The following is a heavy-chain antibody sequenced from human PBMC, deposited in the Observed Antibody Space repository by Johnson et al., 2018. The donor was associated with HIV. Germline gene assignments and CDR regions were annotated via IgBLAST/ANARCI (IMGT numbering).Heavy chain of an antibody. V-gene: IGHV3-11*04. CDR2: ISGSGDTK. D-gene: IGHD3-3*01. Sequence: QVQLVESGGGLVKPGGSLRLSCAASGITFSDYQMSWIRQAPGKGLEWVSCISGSGDTKSYADSVKGRFTISRDNGKNSLHLQLNSLRADDTAVYYCARDPLFGGVLGGEMLQISTFDLWGQGTMGTVSS. CDR1: GITFSDYQ. J-gene: IGHJ3*01. CDR3: ARDPLFGGVLGGEMLQISTFDL.